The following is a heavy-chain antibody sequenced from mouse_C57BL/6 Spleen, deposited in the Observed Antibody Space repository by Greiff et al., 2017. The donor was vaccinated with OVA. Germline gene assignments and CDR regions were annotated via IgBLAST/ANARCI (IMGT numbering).Heavy chain of an antibody. D-gene: IGHD1-1*01. CDR1: GYTFTGYW. CDR2: ILPGSGST. CDR3: ARRYYGSSYYFDY. Sequence: VQLQQSGAELMKPGASVKLSCKATGYTFTGYWIEWVKQRPGHGLEWIGEILPGSGSTNYHEKFKGKATFTADTSSNPAYMQLSSLTTEDSAIYYCARRYYGSSYYFDYWGQGTTLTVSS. V-gene: IGHV1-9*01. J-gene: IGHJ2*01.